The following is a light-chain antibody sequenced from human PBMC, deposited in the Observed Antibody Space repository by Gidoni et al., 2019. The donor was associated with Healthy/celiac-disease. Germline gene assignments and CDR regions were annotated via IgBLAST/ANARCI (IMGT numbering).Light chain of an antibody. Sequence: SYDPTQPPSVSVSPGQTASITCSGDKLGDKYACWYQQKPGQSPVLVIYQDSKRPSGIPERFSGSNSGNTATLTISGTQAMDEADYYCQAWDSSTAGVVFGGGTKLTVL. CDR2: QDS. V-gene: IGLV3-1*01. J-gene: IGLJ2*01. CDR3: QAWDSSTAGVV. CDR1: KLGDKY.